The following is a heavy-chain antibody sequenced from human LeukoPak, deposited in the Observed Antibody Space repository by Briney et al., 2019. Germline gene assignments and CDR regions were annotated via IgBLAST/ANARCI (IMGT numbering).Heavy chain of an antibody. J-gene: IGHJ4*02. Sequence: GGSLRLSCAASGFTFSSYVMHWVRQATGKGLEWVSAIGTAGDTYYPGSVKGRFTISRENAKNSLYLQMNSLRAGDTAVYYCARGSRGYYDSGGYYLGYWGQGTLVTVSS. V-gene: IGHV3-13*01. CDR2: IGTAGDT. CDR3: ARGSRGYYDSGGYYLGY. CDR1: GFTFSSYV. D-gene: IGHD3-22*01.